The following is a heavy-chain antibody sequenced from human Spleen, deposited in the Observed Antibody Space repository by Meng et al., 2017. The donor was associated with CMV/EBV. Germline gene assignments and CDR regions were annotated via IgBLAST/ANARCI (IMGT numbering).Heavy chain of an antibody. CDR2: IWHEGDKK. D-gene: IGHD6-13*01. CDR1: GFSFSDYV. CDR3: ARDPFGIATQ. V-gene: IGHV3-33*01. Sequence: GESLKISCAASGFSFSDYVMHWVRQAPGKGLEWVAVIWHEGDKKEYAESVKGRFTISRDNYENTLYLQMDSLRAEDTAVYYCARDPFGIATQWGQGTLVTVSS. J-gene: IGHJ4*02.